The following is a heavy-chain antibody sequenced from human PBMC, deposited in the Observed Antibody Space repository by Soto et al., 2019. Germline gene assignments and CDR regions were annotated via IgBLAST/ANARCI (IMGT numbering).Heavy chain of an antibody. CDR1: GYTFTSYG. Sequence: ASVKVSCKASGYTFTSYGISWVRQAPGQGLEWMGWISAYNGNTNYAQKLQGRVTMTTDTSTSTAYMELRSLRSDDTAVYYCARERPLIAAPGRYGMDVWGQGTTVTVSS. CDR2: ISAYNGNT. J-gene: IGHJ6*02. V-gene: IGHV1-18*01. CDR3: ARERPLIAAPGRYGMDV. D-gene: IGHD6-13*01.